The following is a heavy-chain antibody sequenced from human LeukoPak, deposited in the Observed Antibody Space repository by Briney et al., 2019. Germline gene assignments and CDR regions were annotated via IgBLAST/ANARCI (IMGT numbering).Heavy chain of an antibody. CDR1: GGSISSYY. Sequence: SETLSLTCTVSGGSISSYYWSWIRQPPGKGLEWIGYIYYSGSTNYNPSLKSRVTISVDTSKNQFSLRLSSVTAADTAVYYCARGYYDTHYYYYYMDVWGKGTTVTISS. V-gene: IGHV4-59*01. D-gene: IGHD3-22*01. J-gene: IGHJ6*03. CDR2: IYYSGST. CDR3: ARGYYDTHYYYYYMDV.